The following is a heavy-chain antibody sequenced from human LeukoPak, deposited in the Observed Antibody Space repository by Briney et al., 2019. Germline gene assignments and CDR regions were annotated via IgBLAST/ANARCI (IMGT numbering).Heavy chain of an antibody. V-gene: IGHV4-4*02. J-gene: IGHJ4*02. D-gene: IGHD3-22*01. CDR2: MYLSGTT. Sequence: SGTLSLTYTVSGDSINSLDLWSWVRQPPGKGLEWIGEMYLSGTTHSNPSVKSRVTISIDKSKNQFSLNLSSVTAADTAVYYCAGLVGRYSSGLYYYYFDYWGQGTLVTVSS. CDR1: GDSINSLDL. CDR3: AGLVGRYSSGLYYYYFDY.